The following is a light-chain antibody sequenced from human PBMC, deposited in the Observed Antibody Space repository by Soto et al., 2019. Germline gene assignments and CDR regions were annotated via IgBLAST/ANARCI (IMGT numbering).Light chain of an antibody. Sequence: EIVLTQSPGTLSLSPGERATLSCRASQSIRSYLAWYQQKPGQAPRLLIYGASNRATDIPDRFSGSGSGTVFTLTISRLEHEDFAVYYCQQYGGSPNTFGQGTKLEVK. CDR3: QQYGGSPNT. V-gene: IGKV3-20*01. J-gene: IGKJ2*01. CDR1: QSIRSY. CDR2: GAS.